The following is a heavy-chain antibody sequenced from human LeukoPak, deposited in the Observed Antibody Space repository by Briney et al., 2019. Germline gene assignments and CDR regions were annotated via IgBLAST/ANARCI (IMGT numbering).Heavy chain of an antibody. CDR2: IYTSGST. D-gene: IGHD3-10*01. V-gene: IGHV4-61*02. CDR3: ARWFGESLVYYYYYMDV. CDR1: GGSISSGSYY. Sequence: SQTLSLTCTVSGGSISSGSYYWSWIRQPAGTGLEWIGRIYTSGSTNYNPSLKSRVTISVDTSKNQFSLKLSSVTAADTAVYYCARWFGESLVYYYYYMDVWGKGTTVTISS. J-gene: IGHJ6*03.